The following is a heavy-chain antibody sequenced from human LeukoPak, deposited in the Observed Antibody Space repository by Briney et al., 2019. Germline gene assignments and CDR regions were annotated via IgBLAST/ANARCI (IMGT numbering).Heavy chain of an antibody. CDR3: ARAVVVVPAAIYCDSSGYLFDY. D-gene: IGHD2-2*02. V-gene: IGHV1-2*02. Sequence: GASVKASCKASGYTFTGYYMHWVRQAPGQGLEWMGWINPNSGGTNYAQKFQGRVTMTRDTSISTAYMELSRLRSDDTAVYYCARAVVVVPAAIYCDSSGYLFDYWGQGTLVTVSS. J-gene: IGHJ4*02. CDR1: GYTFTGYY. CDR2: INPNSGGT.